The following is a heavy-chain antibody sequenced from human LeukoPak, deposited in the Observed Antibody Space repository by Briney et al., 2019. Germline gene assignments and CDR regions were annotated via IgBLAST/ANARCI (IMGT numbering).Heavy chain of an antibody. J-gene: IGHJ6*03. CDR3: AKGGLPAANYYYYMDV. D-gene: IGHD2-2*01. CDR1: GFPFSSYA. CDR2: ISASGGRA. Sequence: PGGSLRLSCAASGFPFSSYAMSWVRQAPGKGLEWVSGISASGGRADYADSVKGRCTISRGNSKSTLYLQMNSLTAEDTAVYYCAKGGLPAANYYYYMDVWGKGATVTVSS. V-gene: IGHV3-23*01.